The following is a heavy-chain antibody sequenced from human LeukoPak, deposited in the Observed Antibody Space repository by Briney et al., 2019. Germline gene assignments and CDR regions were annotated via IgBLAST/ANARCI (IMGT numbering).Heavy chain of an antibody. CDR2: IYYSGST. V-gene: IGHV4-59*01. Sequence: PSETLSLTCTVSGGSISSYHWSWIRQPPGKGLEWIGYIYYSGSTNYNPSLKSRVTISVDTSKNQFSLKLSSVTAADTAVYYCASHNYDSPAPDYWGQGTLVTVSS. J-gene: IGHJ4*02. CDR3: ASHNYDSPAPDY. D-gene: IGHD3-22*01. CDR1: GGSISSYH.